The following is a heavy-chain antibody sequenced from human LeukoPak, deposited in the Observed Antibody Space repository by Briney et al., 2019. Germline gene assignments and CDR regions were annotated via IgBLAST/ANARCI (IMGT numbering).Heavy chain of an antibody. J-gene: IGHJ4*02. CDR1: GSXXXYY. D-gene: IGHD3-10*01. CDR2: IYYSGST. Sequence: GSXXXYYWSWIRQPPGKGLEWIGYIYYSGSTNYNPSLKSRVTISVDTSKNQFSLKLSSVTAADTAVYYCARVMVRAYYFDYWGQGTLVTVSS. V-gene: IGHV4-59*01. CDR3: ARVMVRAYYFDY.